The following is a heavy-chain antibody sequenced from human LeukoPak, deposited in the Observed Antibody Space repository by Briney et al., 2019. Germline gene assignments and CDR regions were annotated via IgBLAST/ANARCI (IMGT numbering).Heavy chain of an antibody. CDR1: GFTFSTYE. D-gene: IGHD3-3*02. Sequence: GGSLRLSCLVSGFTFSTYEMNWVRQAPGKGLEWVSYISDSSRTIYYADSVKGRFTISRDNAKNSLNLQMDSLRDEDTAVYYCARDSTEKRGYFDYWGQGTLVTVSS. CDR3: ARDSTEKRGYFDY. V-gene: IGHV3-48*02. J-gene: IGHJ4*02. CDR2: ISDSSRTI.